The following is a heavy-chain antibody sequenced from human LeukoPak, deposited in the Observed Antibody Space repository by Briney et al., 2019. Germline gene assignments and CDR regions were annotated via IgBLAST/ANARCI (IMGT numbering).Heavy chain of an antibody. CDR2: ISTYNYNT. J-gene: IGHJ4*02. Sequence: ASVTVSYMPSGYTFTNYGVSWVRQAPGKRLEWMGWISTYNYNTNYAQKFRGRVSLTKDTSTSTVYMELRSLRSDDTAICYCARQVDTAMALPDYWGQGTLVTVSS. V-gene: IGHV1-18*01. CDR3: ARQVDTAMALPDY. D-gene: IGHD5-18*01. CDR1: GYTFTNYG.